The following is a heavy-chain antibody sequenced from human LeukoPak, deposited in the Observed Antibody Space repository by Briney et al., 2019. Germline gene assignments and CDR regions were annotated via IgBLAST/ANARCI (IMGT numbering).Heavy chain of an antibody. D-gene: IGHD2-2*01. CDR1: GGSFSDYF. J-gene: IGHJ6*02. CDR3: ARDVVVVPAAIHYGMDV. CDR2: INHSGRT. V-gene: IGHV4-34*01. Sequence: PSETLSLTCAVYGGSFSDYFWGSIRQPPGKGLEWIGEINHSGRTYYNPSLKGRVTISVDTSKNQFSLNLSSVTAADTAVYYCARDVVVVPAAIHYGMDVWGQGTTVTVSS.